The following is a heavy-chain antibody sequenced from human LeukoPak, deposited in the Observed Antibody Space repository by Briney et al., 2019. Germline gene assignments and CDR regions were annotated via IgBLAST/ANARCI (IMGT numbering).Heavy chain of an antibody. CDR1: GSSFTSYW. V-gene: IGHV5-51*01. J-gene: IGHJ5*02. D-gene: IGHD3-3*01. CDR2: IYPGDSDT. Sequence: GESLKISCKGSGSSFTSYWIGWVRQMPGKGLEWMGIIYPGDSDTRYSPSFQGQVTISADKSLSTAYLQWSSLKASDTAMYYCARQGSYDFWSGYYANWFDPWGQGTLVTVSS. CDR3: ARQGSYDFWSGYYANWFDP.